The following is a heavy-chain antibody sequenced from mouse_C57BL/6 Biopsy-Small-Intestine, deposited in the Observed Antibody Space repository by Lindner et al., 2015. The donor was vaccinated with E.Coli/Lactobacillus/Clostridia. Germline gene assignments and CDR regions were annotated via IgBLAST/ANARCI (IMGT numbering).Heavy chain of an antibody. CDR1: GYRFSIYG. Sequence: SVKVSCKASGYRFSIYGVTWVRQAPGQGLEWMGWIGDNNGNTNYAEKVQGRVTMTTDTATSTAYMELRSLTSDDTAMYHCARAGATVTTHFDYWGQGTPVTVSS. D-gene: IGHD2-13*01. J-gene: IGHJ4*01. CDR2: IGDNNGNT. CDR3: ARAGATVTTHFDY. V-gene: IGHV1S134*01.